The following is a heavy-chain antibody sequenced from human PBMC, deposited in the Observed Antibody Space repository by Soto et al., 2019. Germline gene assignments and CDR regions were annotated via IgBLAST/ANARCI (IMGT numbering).Heavy chain of an antibody. CDR2: IYHIGST. CDR1: GASIDSANC. V-gene: IGHV4-4*02. D-gene: IGHD3-3*01. J-gene: IGHJ6*02. Sequence: SETLSLTCSVSGASIDSANCLGLLRHPPGKGLEWIGEIYHIGSTTYNPSLKSRATIPVDKSKNQFSLIVTSVTAADTAVYYCAKRYDFWSGRWYGLGVWGQGTTVTVSS. CDR3: AKRYDFWSGRWYGLGV.